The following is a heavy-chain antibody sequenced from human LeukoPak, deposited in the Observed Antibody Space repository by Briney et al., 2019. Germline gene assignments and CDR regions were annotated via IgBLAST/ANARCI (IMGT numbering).Heavy chain of an antibody. CDR1: GGSISSGGYS. J-gene: IGHJ5*02. CDR2: IYHSGST. Sequence: SETLSLTCAVSGGSISSGGYSWSWIRQPPGKGLEWIGYIYHSGSTYYNPSLKSRVTISVDRSKNQFSLKLSSVAAADTAVYYCARVPGGDWFDPWGQGTLVTVSS. CDR3: ARVPGGDWFDP. V-gene: IGHV4-30-2*01.